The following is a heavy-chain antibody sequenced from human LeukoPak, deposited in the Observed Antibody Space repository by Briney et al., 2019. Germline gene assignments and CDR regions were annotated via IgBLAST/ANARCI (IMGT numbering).Heavy chain of an antibody. V-gene: IGHV3-23*01. CDR1: GFTFSTYA. CDR2: ISRGGDVT. Sequence: GGSLRLSCAASGFTFSTYAMTWVRQAPGRGLEWVSLISRGGDVTYYADSVKGRFTISRDSSKNTLYLQMHSLRAEDTAVYYCAARPGEVAVPYDYGGQGPLVPVSS. D-gene: IGHD2-15*01. J-gene: IGHJ4*02. CDR3: AARPGEVAVPYDY.